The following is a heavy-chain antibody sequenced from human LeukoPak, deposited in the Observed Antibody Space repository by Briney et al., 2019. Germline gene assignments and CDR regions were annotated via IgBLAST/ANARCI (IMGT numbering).Heavy chain of an antibody. J-gene: IGHJ4*02. D-gene: IGHD3-22*01. V-gene: IGHV3-30*01. CDR1: GFTLSEYG. Sequence: PGSSLRLSCAASGFTLSEYGIHWVRQAPGKGLEWVGVLSHDGSDRYYADSVKGRFTISRDISTDTVSPQLNSLRVEDTAVYFCARDRINMMVLVHDSGLDLWGQGTLVTVSS. CDR3: ARDRINMMVLVHDSGLDL. CDR2: LSHDGSDR.